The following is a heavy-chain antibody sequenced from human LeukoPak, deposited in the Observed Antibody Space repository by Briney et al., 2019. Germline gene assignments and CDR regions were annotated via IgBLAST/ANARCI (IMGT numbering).Heavy chain of an antibody. CDR1: GFTFSSYG. V-gene: IGHV3-30*18. D-gene: IGHD3-3*01. Sequence: GGSLRLSCAASGFTFSSYGMHWVRQAPGKGLEWVAVISHGGSNKYYADSVKGRFTISRDNSKNTLYLQMNSLRAEDTAVYYCAKPTTIFGVALIDYWGQGTLVTVSS. J-gene: IGHJ4*02. CDR2: ISHGGSNK. CDR3: AKPTTIFGVALIDY.